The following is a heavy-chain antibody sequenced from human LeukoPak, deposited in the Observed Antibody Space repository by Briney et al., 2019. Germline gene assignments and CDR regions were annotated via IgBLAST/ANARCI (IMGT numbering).Heavy chain of an antibody. Sequence: GGSLRLSCAASGFTFSTYAMSWVRQTPEKGLQWIAAIIASGGTTYYSDSVKGHFTISRDNSNNTLYLQMDSLRAEDSAVYFCARDPVSATGSYYFGSWGQGTLVTVSS. J-gene: IGHJ4*02. D-gene: IGHD3-10*01. CDR1: GFTFSTYA. CDR2: IIASGGTT. CDR3: ARDPVSATGSYYFGS. V-gene: IGHV3-23*01.